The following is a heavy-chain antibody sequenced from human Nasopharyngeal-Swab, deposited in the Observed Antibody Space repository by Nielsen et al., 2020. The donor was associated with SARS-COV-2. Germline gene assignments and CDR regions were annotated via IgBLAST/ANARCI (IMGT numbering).Heavy chain of an antibody. V-gene: IGHV1-8*01. Sequence: ASVKVSCKASGYTFTSYDINWVRQATGQGLEWMGWMNPNSGNTGYAQKFQGRVTMTRDTSISTAYMELSRLRSDDTAVYYCASGWYYYYGMDVWGQGTTVTVSS. CDR3: ASGWYYYYGMDV. CDR1: GYTFTSYD. J-gene: IGHJ6*02. CDR2: MNPNSGNT.